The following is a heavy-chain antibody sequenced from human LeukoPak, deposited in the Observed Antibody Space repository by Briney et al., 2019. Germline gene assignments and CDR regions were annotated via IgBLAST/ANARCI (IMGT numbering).Heavy chain of an antibody. CDR2: IYYSGST. V-gene: IGHV4-59*01. CDR1: GGSISSYY. Sequence: SETLSLTCTVSGGSISSYYWSWIRQPPGKGLEWIGYIYYSGSTNYNPSLKSRVTISVDTSKNQFSLKLSSVTAADTAAYYCARGLYGDLDYWGQGTLVTVSS. D-gene: IGHD4-17*01. CDR3: ARGLYGDLDY. J-gene: IGHJ4*02.